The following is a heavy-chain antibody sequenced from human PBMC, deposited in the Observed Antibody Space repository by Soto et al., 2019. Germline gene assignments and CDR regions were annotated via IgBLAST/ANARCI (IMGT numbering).Heavy chain of an antibody. J-gene: IGHJ3*01. D-gene: IGHD3-10*01. CDR1: GFTFDYYW. V-gene: IGHV3-74*01. CDR3: ARGDRGGFDL. Sequence: GESLKISCAASGFTFDYYWMHWVRQAPGKGLVWVSRVHSDGTTTTYADSVEGRFTISRDNARNTVSLQMSSLRAEDTAIYYCARGDRGGFDLWGHGTVVTVSS. CDR2: VHSDGTTT.